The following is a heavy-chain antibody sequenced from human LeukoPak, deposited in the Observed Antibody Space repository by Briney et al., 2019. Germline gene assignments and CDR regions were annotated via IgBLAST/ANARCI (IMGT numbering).Heavy chain of an antibody. D-gene: IGHD1-26*01. CDR1: GVSISSYY. V-gene: IGHV4-59*01. Sequence: SETLSLTCTVSGVSISSYYWSWIRQPPGKGLEWIGYIYNSGSTNYNPSLKSRVIISVDTSKNQFSLKLSSVTAADTAVYYCARDVGATPGYFDYWGQGTLVTVSS. CDR2: IYNSGST. J-gene: IGHJ4*02. CDR3: ARDVGATPGYFDY.